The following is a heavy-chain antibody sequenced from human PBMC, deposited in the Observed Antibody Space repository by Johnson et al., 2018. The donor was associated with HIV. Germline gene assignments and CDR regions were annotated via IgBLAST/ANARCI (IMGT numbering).Heavy chain of an antibody. CDR2: INGDGSGI. D-gene: IGHD3-10*01. Sequence: EVQLVESGGGLVQPGGSLRLSCAASGFTFSSYWMHWVRQGPGKGLVWVSRINGDGSGITYADSVKGRFTISRDNAKNTLYLQMNSLRAEDTAVYYCASFWATGAFDIWGQGTMLTVSS. V-gene: IGHV3-74*02. CDR3: ASFWATGAFDI. CDR1: GFTFSSYW. J-gene: IGHJ3*02.